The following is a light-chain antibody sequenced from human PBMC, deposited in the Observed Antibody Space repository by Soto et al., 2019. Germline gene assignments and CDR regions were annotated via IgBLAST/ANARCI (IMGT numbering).Light chain of an antibody. V-gene: IGKV2-28*01. Sequence: DLVMTQSPLSLPVTPGEPASISCRSSQSLLHSNGYNYLDWYLQKPGQSQQLLIYLGSNRASGVPDRFSGSGSGTDFTLKISRVEAEDVGVYYRMQALQTPVTFGQGTKVEIK. CDR3: MQALQTPVT. CDR1: QSLLHSNGYNY. J-gene: IGKJ1*01. CDR2: LGS.